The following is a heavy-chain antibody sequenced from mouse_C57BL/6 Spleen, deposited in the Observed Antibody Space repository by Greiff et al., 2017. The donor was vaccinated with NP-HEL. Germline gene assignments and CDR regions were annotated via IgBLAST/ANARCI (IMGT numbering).Heavy chain of an antibody. Sequence: VQLQQSGAELVKPGASVKLSCKASGYTFTSYWMHWVKQRPGQGLEWIGMIHPNSGSTNYNEKFKSKATLTVDKSSSTAYMQLSSLTSEESAVYCCASIYYDYDGFAYWGQGTLVTVSA. CDR1: GYTFTSYW. J-gene: IGHJ3*01. CDR3: ASIYYDYDGFAY. V-gene: IGHV1-64*01. CDR2: IHPNSGST. D-gene: IGHD2-4*01.